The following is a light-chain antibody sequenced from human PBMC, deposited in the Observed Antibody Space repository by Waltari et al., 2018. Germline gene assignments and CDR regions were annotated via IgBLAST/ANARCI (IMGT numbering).Light chain of an antibody. V-gene: IGLV2-14*01. Sequence: QSALTQPASVSGSPGQSIPIPCTGTSSDVGYYNFVSWYQLHPGKAPKLMIYEVTNRPSGVSNRFSGSKSGNTASLTISGLQAEDEADYYCSSYLGSRTDWVFGGGTKVTVL. J-gene: IGLJ3*02. CDR2: EVT. CDR1: SSDVGYYNF. CDR3: SSYLGSRTDWV.